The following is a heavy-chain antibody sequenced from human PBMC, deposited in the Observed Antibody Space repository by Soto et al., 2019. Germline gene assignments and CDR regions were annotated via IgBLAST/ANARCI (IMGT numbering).Heavy chain of an antibody. CDR3: ARGSTIFGVVIGPYYYYYMDV. Sequence: SETLSLTCTVSGGSFSGCCCCWICLRPGPGQGLIGEINHSGSTNYNPSLKSRVTISVDTSKNQFSLKLSSVTAADTAVYYCARGSTIFGVVIGPYYYYYMDVWGKGTTVTVSS. J-gene: IGHJ6*03. CDR2: INHSGST. V-gene: IGHV4-34*01. CDR1: GGSFSGCC. D-gene: IGHD3-3*01.